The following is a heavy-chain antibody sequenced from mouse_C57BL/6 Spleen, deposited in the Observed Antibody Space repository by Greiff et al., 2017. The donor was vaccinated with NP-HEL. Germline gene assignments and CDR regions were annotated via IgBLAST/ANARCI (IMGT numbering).Heavy chain of an antibody. CDR1: GYAFSSSW. CDR3: ARVPAWFAY. CDR2: SYPGDGDT. D-gene: IGHD6-1*01. V-gene: IGHV1-82*01. J-gene: IGHJ3*01. Sequence: QVQLQQSGPELVKPGASVKISCKASGYAFSSSWMNWVKQRPGKGLEWIGRSYPGDGDTNYNGKFKGKATLTADKSASTAYMQLSSLTSEDSAFYFCARVPAWFAYWGQGTLVTVSA.